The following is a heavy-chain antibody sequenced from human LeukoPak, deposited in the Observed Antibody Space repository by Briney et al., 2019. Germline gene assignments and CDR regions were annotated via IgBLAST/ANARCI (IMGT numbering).Heavy chain of an antibody. CDR3: ARDLVEKTWGGYYTDSQNSQHWFDP. CDR2: FDPEDGET. Sequence: GASVKVSCKVSGYTLTELSMHWVRQAPGKGLEWMGGFDPEDGETIYAQKFQGRVTMTEDTSTDTAYMELSSLRSEDTAVYYCARDLVEKTWGGYYTDSQNSQHWFDPWGQGTLVTVSS. D-gene: IGHD3-3*01. J-gene: IGHJ5*02. CDR1: GYTLTELS. V-gene: IGHV1-24*01.